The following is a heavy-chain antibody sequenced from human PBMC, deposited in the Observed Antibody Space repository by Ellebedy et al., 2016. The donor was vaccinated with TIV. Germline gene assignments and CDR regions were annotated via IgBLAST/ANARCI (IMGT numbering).Heavy chain of an antibody. CDR2: SDSDGSNT. J-gene: IGHJ4*02. Sequence: PGGSLRPSCAASGFIFSSYWMHWVRQAPGKGLMWVSRSDSDGSNTGYADIVKGRFTIARDNAKNTLYLQMNSLRAEDTAVYYCARSGNYYDSSGYSYWGQGTLVTVSS. V-gene: IGHV3-74*01. CDR1: GFIFSSYW. CDR3: ARSGNYYDSSGYSY. D-gene: IGHD3-22*01.